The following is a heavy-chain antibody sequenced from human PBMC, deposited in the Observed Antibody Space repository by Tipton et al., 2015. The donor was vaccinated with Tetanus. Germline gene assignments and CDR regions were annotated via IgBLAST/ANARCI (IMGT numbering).Heavy chain of an antibody. Sequence: TLSLTCNVSGASMSSSSYYWDWIRQPPGKGLEWIGSIYYSGSSYYNPSLESRVTISLDTSKNRFSLNLTSVTAADTAVYYCARHLTYTYTSRYFDYWGLGTLVTVSS. CDR3: ARHLTYTYTSRYFDY. V-gene: IGHV4-39*01. CDR2: IYYSGSS. D-gene: IGHD5-18*01. CDR1: GASMSSSSYY. J-gene: IGHJ4*02.